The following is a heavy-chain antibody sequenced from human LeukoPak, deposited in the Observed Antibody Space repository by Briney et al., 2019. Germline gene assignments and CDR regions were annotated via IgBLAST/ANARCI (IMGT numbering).Heavy chain of an antibody. D-gene: IGHD6-19*01. CDR3: AREGVGQWLVRDAFDI. V-gene: IGHV4-39*07. J-gene: IGHJ3*02. CDR2: IYYSGST. Sequence: PSETLSLTCIVSGGSISSSSYYWGWIRQPPGKGLEWIGSIYYSGSTYYNPSLKSRVTISVDTSKNQFSLKLSSVTAADTAVYYCAREGVGQWLVRDAFDIWGQGTMVTVSS. CDR1: GGSISSSSYY.